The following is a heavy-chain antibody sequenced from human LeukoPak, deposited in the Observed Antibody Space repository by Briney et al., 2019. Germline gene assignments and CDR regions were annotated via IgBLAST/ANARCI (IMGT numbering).Heavy chain of an antibody. D-gene: IGHD2-2*01. V-gene: IGHV1-18*01. Sequence: ASVKVSCKASGYTFTSYGISWVRQAPGQGLEWVGWISAYNGNTNYAQRVQGRVTMTTDTSTSTAYMELRSLRSDDTAVYYCARGGDNVVVPAAMDYWGQGTLVTVSS. CDR2: ISAYNGNT. CDR1: GYTFTSYG. J-gene: IGHJ4*02. CDR3: ARGGDNVVVPAAMDY.